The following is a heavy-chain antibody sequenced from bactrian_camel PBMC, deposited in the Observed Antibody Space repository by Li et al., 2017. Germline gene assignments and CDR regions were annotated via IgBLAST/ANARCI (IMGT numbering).Heavy chain of an antibody. CDR2: VDSRATT. CDR1: ESTYRSIC. CDR3: AAKMGAWCPLIQVRNYEY. D-gene: IGHD1*01. V-gene: IGHV3S53*01. Sequence: HVQLVESGGGSVQAGGSLTLSCTASESTYRSICMAWFRQVPGSQRETVATVDSRATTAYADSVWGRFTISRDNALNTLYLQMNSLKAEDTAMYYCAAKMGAWCPLIQVRNYEYWGQGTQVTVS. J-gene: IGHJ4*01.